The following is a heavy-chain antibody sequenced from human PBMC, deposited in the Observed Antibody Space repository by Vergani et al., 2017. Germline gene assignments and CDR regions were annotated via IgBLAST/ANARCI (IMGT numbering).Heavy chain of an antibody. J-gene: IGHJ4*02. CDR2: ISAYNGNT. V-gene: IGHV1-18*04. CDR3: AREQWLPIDYFDY. D-gene: IGHD6-19*01. CDR1: GYTFTSYG. Sequence: QVQLVQSGAEVKKPGASVKVSCKASGYTFTSYGISWVRQAPGQGLEWMGWISAYNGNTNYAQKLQCRVTMTPDTSTSTAYMELRSLRSYDTAVYYCAREQWLPIDYFDYWGQGTLVTVSS.